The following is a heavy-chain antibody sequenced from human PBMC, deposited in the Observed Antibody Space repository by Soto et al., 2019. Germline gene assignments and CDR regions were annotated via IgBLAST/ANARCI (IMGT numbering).Heavy chain of an antibody. CDR3: ARDFTKSSSWPYYFDY. Sequence: GASVKVSCKASGYTFTTYGISWVRQAPGQGLEWMGWISAYSGSTKFAQKLQGRVTMTTDTSTTTAYMELRSRTSDDTAVYYCARDFTKSSSWPYYFDYWGQGTLVTVSS. V-gene: IGHV1-18*01. J-gene: IGHJ4*02. D-gene: IGHD6-13*01. CDR1: GYTFTTYG. CDR2: ISAYSGST.